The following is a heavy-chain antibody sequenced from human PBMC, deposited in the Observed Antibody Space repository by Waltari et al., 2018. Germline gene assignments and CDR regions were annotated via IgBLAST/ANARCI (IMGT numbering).Heavy chain of an antibody. D-gene: IGHD6-13*01. V-gene: IGHV4-4*02. Sequence: QLQLQESGPGLVKPSGTLSLICAVSGDSMTTSDYWSWVRQPRGKGREGIVRVRGDGTTNYNPPSGRRGSMSLDASACLVALKLTSAAAGDTTLYYCARDRGIALYLDTWGQGTLVTVSP. J-gene: IGHJ4*02. CDR1: GDSMTTSDY. CDR3: ARDRGIALYLDT. CDR2: VRGDGTT.